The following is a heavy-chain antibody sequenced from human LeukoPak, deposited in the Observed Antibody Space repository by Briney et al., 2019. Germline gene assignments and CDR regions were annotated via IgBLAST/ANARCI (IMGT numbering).Heavy chain of an antibody. CDR3: ARGPNLRFLEWLPSYGMDV. CDR1: GGSISSGDYY. V-gene: IGHV4-30-4*01. Sequence: PQTLSLTCTVSGGSISSGDYYWSWIRQPPGKGLEWIGYIYYSGSTYYNPSLKSRVTISVDTSKNQFSLKLSSVTAADTAVYYCARGPNLRFLEWLPSYGMDVWGQGTTVTVSS. D-gene: IGHD3-3*01. J-gene: IGHJ6*02. CDR2: IYYSGST.